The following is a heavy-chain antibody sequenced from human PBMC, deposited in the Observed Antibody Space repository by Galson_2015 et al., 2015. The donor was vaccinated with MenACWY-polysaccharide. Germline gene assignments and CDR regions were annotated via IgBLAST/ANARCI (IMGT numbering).Heavy chain of an antibody. CDR3: AREAMVRGVSHFDY. CDR1: GGSISSYY. D-gene: IGHD3-10*01. V-gene: IGHV4-59*01. J-gene: IGHJ4*02. CDR2: IYYSGST. Sequence: SETLSLTCTASGGSISSYYWSWIRQPPGKGLEWIGYIYYSGSTNYNPSLKSRVTISVDTSKNQFSLKLSSVTAADTAVYYCAREAMVRGVSHFDYWGQGTLVTVSS.